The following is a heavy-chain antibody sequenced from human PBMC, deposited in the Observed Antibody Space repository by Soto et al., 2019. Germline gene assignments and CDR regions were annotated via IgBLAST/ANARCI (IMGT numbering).Heavy chain of an antibody. J-gene: IGHJ5*02. D-gene: IGHD3-10*01. V-gene: IGHV1-69*01. CDR1: GGTFSSYA. Sequence: QVPLVQSGSEVKKPGSSVTVSCKASGGTFSSYAIHWVRQAPGQGLEWMGGIIPMYGPAKYAQRLQGRVTITADESTTTVYMELTSLTSQDTAVYYCARVTSMVRGVIDNWLDPWGHGNLVTVSS. CDR2: IIPMYGPA. CDR3: ARVTSMVRGVIDNWLDP.